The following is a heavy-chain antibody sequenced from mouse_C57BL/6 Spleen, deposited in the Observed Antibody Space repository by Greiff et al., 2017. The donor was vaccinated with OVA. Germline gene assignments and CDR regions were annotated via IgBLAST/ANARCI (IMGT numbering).Heavy chain of an antibody. Sequence: QVQLKQSGPELVKPGASVKISCKASGYAFSSSWMNWVQQRPGKGLEWIGRIYPGDGDTNYHGKFKGKATLTADKASSTDYMQLSSLTSEDSAVYFCARERVITTVVAHFDYWGQGTTLTVSS. CDR3: ARERVITTVVAHFDY. D-gene: IGHD1-1*01. J-gene: IGHJ2*01. V-gene: IGHV1-82*01. CDR1: GYAFSSSW. CDR2: IYPGDGDT.